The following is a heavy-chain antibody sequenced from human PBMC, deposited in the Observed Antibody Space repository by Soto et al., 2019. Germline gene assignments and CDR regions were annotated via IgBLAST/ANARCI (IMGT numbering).Heavy chain of an antibody. Sequence: GGSLKISCKGSGYSFSSYWISWVRPMPGKGLEWMGRIDPSDSYTNYSPSFQGHVTISADKSISTAYLQWSSLKASDTAMYYCARLFFSIYGMDVWGQGTTVTVSS. V-gene: IGHV5-10-1*01. D-gene: IGHD3-10*01. J-gene: IGHJ6*02. CDR2: IDPSDSYT. CDR1: GYSFSSYW. CDR3: ARLFFSIYGMDV.